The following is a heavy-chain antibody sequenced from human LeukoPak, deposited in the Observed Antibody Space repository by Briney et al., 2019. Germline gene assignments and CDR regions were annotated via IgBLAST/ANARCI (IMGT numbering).Heavy chain of an antibody. CDR3: AKLLRGTVVPYYDY. CDR1: GITFITSA. V-gene: IGHV3-23*01. J-gene: IGHJ4*02. Sequence: PGGSLRLSCAASGITFITSAMSWVRQAPGKGPEWVSAISGSGGSTYYADSVKGRFTISRDNSKNTLHLQMNSLRVEDTAVYYCAKLLRGTVVPYYDYWGQGTLVTVSS. CDR2: ISGSGGST. D-gene: IGHD3-10*01.